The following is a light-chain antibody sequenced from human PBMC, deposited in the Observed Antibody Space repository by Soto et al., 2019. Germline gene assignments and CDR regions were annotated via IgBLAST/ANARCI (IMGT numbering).Light chain of an antibody. CDR1: NSDIGGHNF. V-gene: IGLV2-14*01. Sequence: QSALTQPASVSESLGQSITISCSGTNSDIGGHNFVSWHQQLPGKTPKVLIYGVINRPSGISNRFSGSKSGNTASLTISGLQAEDEADYYCSSYTFSNTWVFGGGTKVTVL. CDR3: SSYTFSNTWV. J-gene: IGLJ3*02. CDR2: GVI.